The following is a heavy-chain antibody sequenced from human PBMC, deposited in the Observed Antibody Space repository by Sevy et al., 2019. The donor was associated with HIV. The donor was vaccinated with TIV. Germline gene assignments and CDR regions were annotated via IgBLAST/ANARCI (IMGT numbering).Heavy chain of an antibody. CDR2: ISAYNGNT. J-gene: IGHJ5*02. D-gene: IGHD5-18*01. Sequence: ASVKVSCKASGYTFTSYGMSWVRQAPGQGLEWMGWISAYNGNTNYAQKLQGRVTMTTDTSTSTAYMELRSLRSDDTAVYYCARVGGQLWLRWWFDPWGQGTLVTVSS. V-gene: IGHV1-18*04. CDR3: ARVGGQLWLRWWFDP. CDR1: GYTFTSYG.